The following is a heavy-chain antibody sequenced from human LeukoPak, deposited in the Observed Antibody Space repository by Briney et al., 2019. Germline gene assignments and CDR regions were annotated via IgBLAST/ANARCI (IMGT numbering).Heavy chain of an antibody. CDR1: GFTFSSYA. Sequence: GGSLRLSCAASGFTFSSYAMSWVRQAPGKGLEWVSAISGSGGSTYYADSVKGRFTISRDNSKNTLYLQMNSLRAEDTAVYYCAKVGTMIVVVIPVALDYWGQGTLVTVSS. V-gene: IGHV3-23*01. CDR3: AKVGTMIVVVIPVALDY. D-gene: IGHD3-22*01. J-gene: IGHJ4*02. CDR2: ISGSGGST.